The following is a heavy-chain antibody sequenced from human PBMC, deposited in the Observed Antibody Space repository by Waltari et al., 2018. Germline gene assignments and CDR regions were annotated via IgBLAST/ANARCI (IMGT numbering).Heavy chain of an antibody. J-gene: IGHJ4*02. V-gene: IGHV4-34*01. D-gene: IGHD2-2*01. CDR1: GGSFSGYY. CDR2: INHSGST. CDR3: ARLVYCSSTSCYEFDY. Sequence: QVQLQQWGAGLLKPSETLSLTCAVYGGSFSGYYWSWSSKPPGKGLEWIGEINHSGSTNYNPSLKSRVTISVDTSKNQFSLKLSSVTAADTAVYYCARLVYCSSTSCYEFDYWGQGTLVTVSS.